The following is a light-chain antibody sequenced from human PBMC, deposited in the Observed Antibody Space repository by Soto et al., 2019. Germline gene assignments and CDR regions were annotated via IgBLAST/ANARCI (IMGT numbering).Light chain of an antibody. Sequence: QSVLTQPASVSGSPGQSITISCTGTGSDVGGYNYVSWYQQHPGKAPKLMIYDVSYRPSGASNRSSGSKSGNTASLTISGLQAEDEADYYCSSYTRSTTLVFGGGTKLTVL. J-gene: IGLJ2*01. CDR1: GSDVGGYNY. V-gene: IGLV2-14*01. CDR2: DVS. CDR3: SSYTRSTTLV.